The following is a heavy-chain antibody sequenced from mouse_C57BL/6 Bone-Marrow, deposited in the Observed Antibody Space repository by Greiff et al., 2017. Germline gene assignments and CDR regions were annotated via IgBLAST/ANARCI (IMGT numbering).Heavy chain of an antibody. CDR2: IDPETGGT. V-gene: IGHV1-15*01. D-gene: IGHD1-1*01. CDR3: TLITTVVRAY. J-gene: IGHJ3*01. CDR1: GYTFTDYE. Sequence: VQLQQSGAELVRPGASVTLSCTASGYTFTDYEMHWVKQTPVHGLEWIGAIDPETGGTAYNQKFTGKAILTADKSSSTAYMELRSLTSEDSAVYFCTLITTVVRAYWGQGTLVTVSA.